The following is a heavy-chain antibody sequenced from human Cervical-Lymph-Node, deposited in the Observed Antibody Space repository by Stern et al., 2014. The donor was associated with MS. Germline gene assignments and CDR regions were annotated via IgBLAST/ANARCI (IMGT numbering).Heavy chain of an antibody. CDR3: AREFGFLELLFGGYYYGMDV. Sequence: QVQLVQSGAEVKKPGASVKVSCKASGYTFTSYGISWVRQAPGQGLEWMGWISAYNGNTNYAQKRQARVTMTTDTSTSTAYMQLRSLRSDDPAVYYCAREFGFLELLFGGYYYGMDVWGQGTTVTVSS. CDR1: GYTFTSYG. V-gene: IGHV1-18*01. J-gene: IGHJ6*02. CDR2: ISAYNGNT. D-gene: IGHD3-3*01.